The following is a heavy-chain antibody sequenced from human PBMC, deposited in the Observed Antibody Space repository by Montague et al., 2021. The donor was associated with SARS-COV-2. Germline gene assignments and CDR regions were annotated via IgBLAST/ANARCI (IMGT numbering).Heavy chain of an antibody. CDR3: ARTTMITFGGVIVPFDY. CDR2: IDWDDDK. Sequence: PALVKPTQTLTLTCTYSGFSLSTSGMCVSWIRQPPEKALEWLARIDWDDDKYYSTSLKTRLTISKDTSENQVVLTMTNMDPVDTATYYCARTTMITFGGVIVPFDYWGQGTLVTVSS. CDR1: GFSLSTSGMC. D-gene: IGHD3-16*02. V-gene: IGHV2-70*11. J-gene: IGHJ4*02.